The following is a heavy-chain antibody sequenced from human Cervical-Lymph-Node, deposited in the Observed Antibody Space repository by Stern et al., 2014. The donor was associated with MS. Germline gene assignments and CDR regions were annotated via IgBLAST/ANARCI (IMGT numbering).Heavy chain of an antibody. CDR3: ARGYGGDWAYSLDD. J-gene: IGHJ6*02. CDR2: FNPSGSHT. CDR1: GFAFSNYY. Sequence: QVQLVQSGAEVKKPGASVKISCKTSGFAFSNYYIHWVRQAPGQGLEWVGVFNPSGSHTICTQIFQGRVSMTGDTSTSTAYMALSSLRSEDGAIYYCARGYGGDWAYSLDDWGQGTTVTVSS. D-gene: IGHD2-21*01. V-gene: IGHV1-46*03.